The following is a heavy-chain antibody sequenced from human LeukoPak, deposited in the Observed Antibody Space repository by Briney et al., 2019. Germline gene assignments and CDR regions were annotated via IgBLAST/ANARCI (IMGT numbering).Heavy chain of an antibody. D-gene: IGHD3-9*01. CDR2: ISSSSSYI. V-gene: IGHV3-21*01. CDR1: GFTFSSYS. J-gene: IGHJ4*02. Sequence: PGGSLRLSCAASGFTFSSYSMNWVRQAPGKGLEWVSSISSSSSYIYYADSVKGRFTISRDNSKNTLYLQMNSLRAEDTAVYYCAREGYDILTGYYPFDYWGQGTLVTVSS. CDR3: AREGYDILTGYYPFDY.